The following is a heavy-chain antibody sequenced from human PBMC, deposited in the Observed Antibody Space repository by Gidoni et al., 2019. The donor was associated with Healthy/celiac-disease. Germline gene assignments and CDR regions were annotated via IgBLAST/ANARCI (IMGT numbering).Heavy chain of an antibody. J-gene: IGHJ5*02. CDR1: GFPFSRYG. Sequence: QVQLVESGGGVVQPGRSLRLSCAASGFPFSRYGMHWVRQAPGKGLEWVAVISYDGSNKYYADSVKGRFTISRDNSKNTLYLQMNSLRAEDTAVYYCAKDRVVVPAANWFDPWGQGTLVTVSS. D-gene: IGHD2-2*01. CDR3: AKDRVVVPAANWFDP. CDR2: ISYDGSNK. V-gene: IGHV3-30*18.